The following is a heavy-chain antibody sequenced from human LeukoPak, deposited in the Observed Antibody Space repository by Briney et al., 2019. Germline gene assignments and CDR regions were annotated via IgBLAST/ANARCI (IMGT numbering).Heavy chain of an antibody. CDR2: VIPMFGTA. V-gene: IGHV1-69*01. D-gene: IGHD6-25*01. Sequence: ASVKVSCKASGGTFSRYAISWVRQAPGQGLEWMGGVIPMFGTANYAQKFQGRVTITADESTSTAYMELSSLRSEDTAVYYCARGSSEIFDAFDIWGQGTMVTVSS. CDR1: GGTFSRYA. CDR3: ARGSSEIFDAFDI. J-gene: IGHJ3*02.